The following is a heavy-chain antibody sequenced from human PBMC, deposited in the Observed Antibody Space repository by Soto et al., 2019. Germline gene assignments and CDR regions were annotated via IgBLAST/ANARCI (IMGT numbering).Heavy chain of an antibody. CDR3: ARDGPLWFGEPVAFDI. CDR1: GYTFTSYA. Sequence: ASVKVSCKASGYTFTSYAMHWVRQAPGQRLEWMGWINAGNGNTKYSQKFQGRVTITRDTSASTAYMELSSLRSEDTALYYCARDGPLWFGEPVAFDIWGQGTMVTVSS. CDR2: INAGNGNT. V-gene: IGHV1-3*01. J-gene: IGHJ3*02. D-gene: IGHD3-10*01.